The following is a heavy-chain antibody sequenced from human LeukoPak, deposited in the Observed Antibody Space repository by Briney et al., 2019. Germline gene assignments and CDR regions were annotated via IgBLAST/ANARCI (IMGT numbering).Heavy chain of an antibody. J-gene: IGHJ4*02. V-gene: IGHV3-33*01. D-gene: IGHD1-26*01. CDR3: ARNNGNYILDD. Sequence: GGSLRLSCEASGFTFSSYGMHWVRQAPGKGLEWVAIIWYDGSNKYYADSVKGRFTISRDNSKNMVYLQMNSLRVEDTAIYSCARNNGNYILDDWGQGTLVSVSS. CDR1: GFTFSSYG. CDR2: IWYDGSNK.